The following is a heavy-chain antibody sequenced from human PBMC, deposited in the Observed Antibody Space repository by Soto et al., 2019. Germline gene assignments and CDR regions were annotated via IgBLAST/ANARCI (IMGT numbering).Heavy chain of an antibody. CDR3: AKRSRSSTFDY. CDR2: ISGSDDST. CDR1: GFTFSSYA. V-gene: IGHV3-23*01. J-gene: IGHJ4*02. Sequence: EVQLLESGGGLVQPGESLRLSCAASGFTFSSYAMSWVRQAPGKGLEWVSVISGSDDSTYYADSVKGRFTISRDTSKNTLYLQMNSLRAEHTAVYYCAKRSRSSTFDYWGQGTLVTVSS. D-gene: IGHD6-6*01.